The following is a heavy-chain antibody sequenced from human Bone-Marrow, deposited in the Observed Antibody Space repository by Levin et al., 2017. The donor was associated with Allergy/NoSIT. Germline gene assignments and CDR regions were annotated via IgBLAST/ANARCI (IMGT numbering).Heavy chain of an antibody. D-gene: IGHD3-9*01. CDR1: GGSISSYY. CDR2: IYYSGST. CDR3: ARGVRYFDWLLGYYFDY. V-gene: IGHV4-59*01. J-gene: IGHJ4*02. Sequence: SETLSLTCTVSGGSISSYYWSWIRQPPGKGLEWIGYIYYSGSTNYNPSLKSRVTISVDTSKNQFSLKLSSVTAADTAVYYCARGVRYFDWLLGYYFDYWGQGTLVTVSS.